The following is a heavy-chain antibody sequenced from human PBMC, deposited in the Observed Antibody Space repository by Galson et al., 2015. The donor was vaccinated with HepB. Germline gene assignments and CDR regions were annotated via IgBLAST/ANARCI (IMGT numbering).Heavy chain of an antibody. J-gene: IGHJ4*02. CDR1: GFTFSTFW. CDR2: ISSSSSYI. Sequence: SLRLSCAASGFTFSTFWMHWVRQAPGKGLEWVSSISSSSSYIYYADSVKGRFTISRDNAKNSLYLQMNSLRAEDTAVYYCAREWVGLRYRTHPQAEDYWGQGTLVTVSS. V-gene: IGHV3-21*01. CDR3: AREWVGLRYRTHPQAEDY. D-gene: IGHD3-9*01.